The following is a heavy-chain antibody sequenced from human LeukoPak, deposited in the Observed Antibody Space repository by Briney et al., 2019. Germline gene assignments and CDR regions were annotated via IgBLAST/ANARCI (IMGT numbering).Heavy chain of an antibody. CDR2: INTSGGST. D-gene: IGHD3-10*01. CDR3: ARVGPHRLIGGSVWFDP. V-gene: IGHV1-46*01. Sequence: ASVKVSCKASGYTFTSYYIHWVRQAPGQGLEWMGIINTSGGSTFYAQKFQGRVTMTRDMSTSTVYMELSSLRSEDTAVYYCARVGPHRLIGGSVWFDPWGQGTLVTVSS. CDR1: GYTFTSYY. J-gene: IGHJ5*02.